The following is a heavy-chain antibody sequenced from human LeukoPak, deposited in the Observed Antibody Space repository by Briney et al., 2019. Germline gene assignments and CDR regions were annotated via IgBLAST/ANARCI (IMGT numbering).Heavy chain of an antibody. CDR3: GRGGYLWFGPNWFDP. CDR1: GGSFSGYY. V-gene: IGHV4-34*01. Sequence: SETLSLTCAVYGGSFSGYYWSWIRQPPGKGLEWIGEINHSGSTNYNPSLKSRVTISVDTSKNQFSLKLSSVTAADTAVYYCGRGGYLWFGPNWFDPWGQGTLVTVSS. J-gene: IGHJ5*02. CDR2: INHSGST. D-gene: IGHD3-10*01.